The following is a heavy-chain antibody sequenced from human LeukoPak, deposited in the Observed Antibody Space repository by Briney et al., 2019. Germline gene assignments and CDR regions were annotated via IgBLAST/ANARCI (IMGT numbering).Heavy chain of an antibody. J-gene: IGHJ4*02. V-gene: IGHV3-53*01. CDR1: GFTVSSNY. D-gene: IGHD3-10*01. CDR2: IYSGGST. Sequence: GGPLRLSCAASGFTVSSNYMSWVRQAPGKGLEWVSVIYSGGSTYYADSVKGRFTISRDNSKNTLHLQMNSLRAEDTAVYYCARDNPPLWFGESTHGSDYWGQGTLVTVSS. CDR3: ARDNPPLWFGESTHGSDY.